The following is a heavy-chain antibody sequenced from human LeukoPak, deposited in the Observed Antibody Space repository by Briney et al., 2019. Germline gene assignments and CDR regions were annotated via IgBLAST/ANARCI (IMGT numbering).Heavy chain of an antibody. CDR1: GFTFGKYR. V-gene: IGHV3-7*03. CDR3: ARDQYDTWSRRGNFDS. CDR2: IKLDGSEK. D-gene: IGHD3-3*01. J-gene: IGHJ4*02. Sequence: GGSLRLSCVASGFTFGKYRMSWVRQAPGRGLEWVANIKLDGSEKNYVDSVKGRFTISRDNTKNSLYLQMNSLRVEDTAVFYCARDQYDTWSRRGNFDSWGQGTLVIVSS.